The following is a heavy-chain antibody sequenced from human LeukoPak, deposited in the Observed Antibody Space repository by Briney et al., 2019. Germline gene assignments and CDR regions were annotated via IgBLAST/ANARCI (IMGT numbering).Heavy chain of an antibody. CDR2: IYYSGST. CDR3: ARLFAQPGVRGVQWFDP. J-gene: IGHJ5*02. D-gene: IGHD3-10*01. Sequence: SETLSLTCTVSGVSISSYYWSWIRQPPGKGLEWIGYIYYSGSTNYNPSLKSRVTISVDTSKNQFSLKLSSVTAADTAVYYCARLFAQPGVRGVQWFDPWGQGTLVTVSS. CDR1: GVSISSYY. V-gene: IGHV4-59*08.